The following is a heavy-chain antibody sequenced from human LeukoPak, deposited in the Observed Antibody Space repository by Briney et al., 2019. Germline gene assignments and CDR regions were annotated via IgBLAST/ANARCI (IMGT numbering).Heavy chain of an antibody. CDR3: ARGLLWWLRGSYFDY. CDR2: IYYSGST. Sequence: PSQTLSLTCTVSGGSISSGDYYWSWIRQPPGKGLEWIGYIYYSGSTYYNPSLKSRVTISVDTSKNQFSLKLSSVTAADTAVYYCARGLLWWLRGSYFDYWGQGTLVTVSS. D-gene: IGHD5-12*01. CDR1: GGSISSGDYY. V-gene: IGHV4-30-4*01. J-gene: IGHJ4*02.